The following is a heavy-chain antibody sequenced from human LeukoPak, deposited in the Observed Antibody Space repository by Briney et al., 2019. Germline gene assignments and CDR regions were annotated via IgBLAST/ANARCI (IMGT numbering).Heavy chain of an antibody. D-gene: IGHD2-15*01. CDR1: GYTFTGYY. J-gene: IGHJ4*02. CDR3: ARVFPLGYCSGGSCYSYDY. CDR2: INPNSGGT. V-gene: IGHV1-2*02. Sequence: GASVKVSCKASGYTFTGYYLHWVRQAPGQGLEWMGWINPNSGGTNCAQKFQGRVTMTRDKSITTAYMELSRLRSDDTAVYYCARVFPLGYCSGGSCYSYDYWGQGTLVTVSS.